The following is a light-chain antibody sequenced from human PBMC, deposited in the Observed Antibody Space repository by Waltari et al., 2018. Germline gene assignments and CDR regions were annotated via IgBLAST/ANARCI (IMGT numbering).Light chain of an antibody. J-gene: IGLJ2*01. Sequence: QSELTQPPSASGTPGQKVTISCSGRYSNVGNNVVNWYQQFPGTAPKLLIYRSEQRPLGVPVRFLGSKSVTSASLAIIGLRSDDEADYYCASWDDSLNGRWVFGGGTKLTVL. CDR1: YSNVGNNV. CDR2: RSE. CDR3: ASWDDSLNGRWV. V-gene: IGLV1-44*01.